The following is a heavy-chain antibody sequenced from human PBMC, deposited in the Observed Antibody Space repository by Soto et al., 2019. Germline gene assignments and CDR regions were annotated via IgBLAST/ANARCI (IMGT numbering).Heavy chain of an antibody. CDR3: ARGPPAAVGLYDSSGLDPAAFDY. Sequence: ASVKVYCKASGYTFTSYGISWVRQAPGQGLEWMGWISAYNGSTNYAQKLQGRVTMTTDTSTSTAYMELRSLRSGDTAVYYCARGPPAAVGLYDSSGLDPAAFDYWGQGTLVTVSS. CDR2: ISAYNGST. D-gene: IGHD3-22*01. V-gene: IGHV1-18*01. CDR1: GYTFTSYG. J-gene: IGHJ4*02.